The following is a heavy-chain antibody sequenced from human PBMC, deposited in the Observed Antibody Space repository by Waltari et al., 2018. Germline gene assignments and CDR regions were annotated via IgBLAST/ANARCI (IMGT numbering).Heavy chain of an antibody. D-gene: IGHD6-6*01. CDR2: IYTSGST. Sequence: QVQLQESGPGLVKPSETLSLTCTGSGGSISSYYWSWIRQPAGKGLEWIGRIYTSGSTNYNPSLKSRVTMSVDTSKNQFSLKLSSVTAADTAVYYCARDLLRGIAARRYAFDIWGQGTMVTVSS. V-gene: IGHV4-4*07. J-gene: IGHJ3*02. CDR1: GGSISSYY. CDR3: ARDLLRGIAARRYAFDI.